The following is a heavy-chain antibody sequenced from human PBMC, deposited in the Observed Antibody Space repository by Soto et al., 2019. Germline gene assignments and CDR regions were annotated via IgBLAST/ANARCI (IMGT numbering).Heavy chain of an antibody. CDR3: AAGEASSRNLAPYYLDF. D-gene: IGHD6-13*01. CDR2: IHYSGTT. Sequence: TLSLTCTVSGGSMRNYFWTWIRQPPGKGLEWIGYIHYSGTTSFFPSYNPSLRSRVTISEDTSKNQFSLKLLSVTTADTAVYFCAAGEASSRNLAPYYLDFWGQGTLVTVSA. V-gene: IGHV4-59*01. J-gene: IGHJ4*02. CDR1: GGSMRNYF.